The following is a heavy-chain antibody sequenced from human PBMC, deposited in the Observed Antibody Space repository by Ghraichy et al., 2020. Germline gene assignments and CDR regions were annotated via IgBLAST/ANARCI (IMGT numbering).Heavy chain of an antibody. CDR1: GGSISSYY. D-gene: IGHD3-22*01. CDR2: IYTSGST. J-gene: IGHJ2*01. V-gene: IGHV4-4*09. CDR3: ARQYYYDSSGYYPYWYFDL. Sequence: SETLPLTCTVSGGSISSYYWSWIRQPPGKGLEWIGYIYTSGSTNYNPSLKSRVTISVDTSKNQFSLKLSSVTAADTAVYYCARQYYYDSSGYYPYWYFDLWGRGTLVTVSS.